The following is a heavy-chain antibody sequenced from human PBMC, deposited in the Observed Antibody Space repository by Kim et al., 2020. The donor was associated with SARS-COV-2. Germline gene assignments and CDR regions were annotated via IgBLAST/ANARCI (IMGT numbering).Heavy chain of an antibody. D-gene: IGHD6-19*01. Sequence: SSGISHADSGKGRFTISREDAKNALYLQMNSMRAEDTAVYYCARDRLGYWGAGALVTVSS. CDR3: ARDRLGY. CDR2: SSGI. J-gene: IGHJ4*02. V-gene: IGHV3-48*04.